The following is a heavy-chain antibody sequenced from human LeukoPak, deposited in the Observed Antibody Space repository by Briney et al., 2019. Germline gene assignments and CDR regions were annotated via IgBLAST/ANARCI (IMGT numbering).Heavy chain of an antibody. CDR1: GGSISSSSYY. J-gene: IGHJ4*02. CDR2: IYYSGST. CDR3: ARGSGLAVAGTRDY. Sequence: SETLSLTCTVSGGSISSSSYYWGWIRQPPGKGLEWIGSIYYSGSTYYNPSLKSRVTISVDTSKNQFSLKLSSVTAADTAVYYCARGSGLAVAGTRDYWGQGTLVTVSS. V-gene: IGHV4-39*07. D-gene: IGHD6-19*01.